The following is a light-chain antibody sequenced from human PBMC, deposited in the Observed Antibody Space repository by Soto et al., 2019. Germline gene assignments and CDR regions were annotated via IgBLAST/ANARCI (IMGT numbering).Light chain of an antibody. CDR3: QAWDSYTV. J-gene: IGLJ2*01. Sequence: SYELTQPPSVSVSPGQTASITCSGDKLGDKYACWFQLKPGQSPVLVIYQDSKRPSGIPERFSGSNSANTATLTISGTQAMDEADYCCQAWDSYTVFGGGTKLTVL. V-gene: IGLV3-1*01. CDR1: KLGDKY. CDR2: QDS.